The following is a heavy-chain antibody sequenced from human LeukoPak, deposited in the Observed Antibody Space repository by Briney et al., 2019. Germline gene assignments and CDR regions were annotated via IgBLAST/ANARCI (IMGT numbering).Heavy chain of an antibody. CDR2: IKQDGSEK. D-gene: IGHD5-18*01. CDR3: ARGPSGYSYGYFDY. V-gene: IGHV3-7*01. Sequence: GGSLRLSCAASGFTFSSYWMSWVRQAPGKGLEWVANIKQDGSEKYYVDSVKGRFTISRDNAKNSLYLQMNSLRAEDTAVYYCARGPSGYSYGYFDYWGQGTLVTVSS. CDR1: GFTFSSYW. J-gene: IGHJ4*02.